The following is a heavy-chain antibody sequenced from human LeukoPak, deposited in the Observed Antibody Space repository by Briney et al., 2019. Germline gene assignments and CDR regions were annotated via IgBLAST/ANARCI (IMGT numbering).Heavy chain of an antibody. Sequence: GGSLRLPCAASGFTFSSYWMSWVRQAPGKGLEWVANIKQDGSEKYYVDSVKGRFTIPRDDARGTVYLQMDSLSADDTAVYYCARVPGYVGYFYGMDVWGQGTTVTVSS. J-gene: IGHJ6*02. V-gene: IGHV3-7*01. D-gene: IGHD2-15*01. CDR2: IKQDGSEK. CDR1: GFTFSSYW. CDR3: ARVPGYVGYFYGMDV.